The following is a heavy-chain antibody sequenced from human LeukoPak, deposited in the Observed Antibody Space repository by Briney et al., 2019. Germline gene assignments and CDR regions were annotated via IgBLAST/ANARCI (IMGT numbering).Heavy chain of an antibody. CDR1: GFTFSSYA. V-gene: IGHV3-30-3*01. D-gene: IGHD4-23*01. Sequence: PGRSLRLSCAASGFTFSSYAMHWVRQAPGKGLEWVAVISYDGSNKYYADSVKGRFTISRDNSKNTLYLQMNSLRAEDTAVYYCARVGGVTVVKPPSWWGQGTLVTVSS. CDR3: ARVGGVTVVKPPSW. J-gene: IGHJ4*02. CDR2: ISYDGSNK.